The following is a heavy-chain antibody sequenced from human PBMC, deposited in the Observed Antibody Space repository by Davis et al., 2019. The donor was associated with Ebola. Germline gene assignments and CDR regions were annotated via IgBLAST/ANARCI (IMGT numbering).Heavy chain of an antibody. D-gene: IGHD6-6*01. V-gene: IGHV3-30-3*01. J-gene: IGHJ4*02. CDR1: GFTFSSYA. CDR3: AREPHSGIAARYFDY. CDR2: ISYDGSNK. Sequence: PGGSLRLSCAASGFTFSSYAMHWVRQAPGKGLEWVAVISYDGSNKYYADSVKGRVTISRDNSKNTLYLQMNSLRAEDTAVYYCAREPHSGIAARYFDYWGQGTLVTVSS.